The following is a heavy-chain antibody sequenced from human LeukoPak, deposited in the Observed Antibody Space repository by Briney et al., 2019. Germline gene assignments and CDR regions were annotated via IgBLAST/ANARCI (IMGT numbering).Heavy chain of an antibody. CDR2: TYYRSKWYN. V-gene: IGHV6-1*01. Sequence: SQTLSLTCAISGDSVSSNSAAWNWIRQSPSRGLEWLGRTYYRSKWYNDYAVSAKSRITINPDTSKNQFSLQLNSVTPEDTAVYYCARGGHWRVNGRVWFDPWGQGTLVTVSS. D-gene: IGHD3-10*01. CDR3: ARGGHWRVNGRVWFDP. J-gene: IGHJ5*02. CDR1: GDSVSSNSAA.